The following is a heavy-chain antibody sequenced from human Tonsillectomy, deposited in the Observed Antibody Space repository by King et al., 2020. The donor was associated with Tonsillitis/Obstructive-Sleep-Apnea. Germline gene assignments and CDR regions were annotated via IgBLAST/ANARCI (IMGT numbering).Heavy chain of an antibody. D-gene: IGHD2-2*01. J-gene: IGHJ3*02. Sequence: VQLQESGPGLVKPSGTLSLTCAVSGVSISSSNWWSWVRQPPGKGLEWIGKIYHSGSTDYNPSLTSRVTISVDKSKNHFSLRLSSLTAADTAVYYCARGYCSSPSCHGDDAFDIWGQGTMVTASS. CDR3: ARGYCSSPSCHGDDAFDI. V-gene: IGHV4-4*02. CDR1: GVSISSSNW. CDR2: IYHSGST.